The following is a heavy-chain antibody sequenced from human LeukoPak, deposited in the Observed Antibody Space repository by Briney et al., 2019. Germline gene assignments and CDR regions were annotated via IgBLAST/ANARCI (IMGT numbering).Heavy chain of an antibody. CDR1: GGSISSYY. CDR3: ARDLAVAGTGDHWFDP. D-gene: IGHD6-19*01. Sequence: PSETLSLTCTVSGGSISSYYWSWIRQPPGKGLEWIGYIYYSGSTNYNPSPKRRVTISVDTSKNQFSLKLSSVTAADTAVYYCARDLAVAGTGDHWFDPWGQGTLVTVSS. J-gene: IGHJ5*02. V-gene: IGHV4-59*01. CDR2: IYYSGST.